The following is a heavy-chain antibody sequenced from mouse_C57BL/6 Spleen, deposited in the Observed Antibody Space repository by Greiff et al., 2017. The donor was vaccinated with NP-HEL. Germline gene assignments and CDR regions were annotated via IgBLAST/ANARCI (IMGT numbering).Heavy chain of an antibody. V-gene: IGHV6-3*01. CDR3: AGYYGSNYWYFDV. CDR1: GFTFSNYW. CDR2: ISLKSDNYAT. J-gene: IGHJ1*03. D-gene: IGHD1-1*01. Sequence: EVQLVESGGGLVQPGGSMKLSCVASGFTFSNYWMTWVRQSPEKGLEWVAQISLKSDNYATHYAESVKGRFTISRDESKSSVYLQMNNIRAEDTGMYYCAGYYGSNYWYFDVWGTGTTVTVAS.